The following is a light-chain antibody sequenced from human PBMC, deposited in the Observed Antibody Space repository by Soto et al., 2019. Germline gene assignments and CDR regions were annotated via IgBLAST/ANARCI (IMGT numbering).Light chain of an antibody. J-gene: IGKJ1*01. CDR1: QSVSSNF. CDR3: QQYGSSPTWT. V-gene: IGKV3-20*01. CDR2: GAS. Sequence: EIVLTQSPGTLSLSPGARATLSCRASQSVSSNFLAWYQEKPGQAPRLLIYGASSRATGIPDRFSGSGCGTDFTLTISRLEPEDFAVYYCQQYGSSPTWTFGQGTKVDIK.